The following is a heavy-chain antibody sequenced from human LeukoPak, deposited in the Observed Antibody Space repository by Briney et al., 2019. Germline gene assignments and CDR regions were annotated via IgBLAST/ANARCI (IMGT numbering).Heavy chain of an antibody. D-gene: IGHD2/OR15-2a*01. CDR1: GGAINSYY. V-gene: IGHV4-59*01. J-gene: IGHJ6*03. Sequence: SETLSLTCTISGGAINSYYWSWIRQPPGKGLEWIAYIHYSGTTNYNPSLKSRVTISVDTSKNQFSLKLSSVTAADTAVYYCARASFGDPGYMDVWGKGTTVTISS. CDR3: ARASFGDPGYMDV. CDR2: IHYSGTT.